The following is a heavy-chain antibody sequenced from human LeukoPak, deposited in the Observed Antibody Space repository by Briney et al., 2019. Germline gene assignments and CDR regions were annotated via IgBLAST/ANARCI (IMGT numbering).Heavy chain of an antibody. CDR3: ARVTGYRIEDYFDY. CDR2: IYYSGST. CDR1: GVSFSGYY. V-gene: IGHV4-59*01. D-gene: IGHD6-13*01. Sequence: PSETLSLTCAVYGVSFSGYYWSWIRQPPGKGLEWIGYIYYSGSTNYNPSLKSRVTISVETSKNEFSLKLRSVTAADTAVYYCARVTGYRIEDYFDYWGQGTLVTVSS. J-gene: IGHJ4*02.